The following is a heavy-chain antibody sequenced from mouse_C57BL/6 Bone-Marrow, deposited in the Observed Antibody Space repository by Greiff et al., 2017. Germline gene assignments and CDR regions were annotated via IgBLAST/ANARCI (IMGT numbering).Heavy chain of an antibody. CDR3: AREGYYAMDY. CDR2: IYPRSGNT. CDR1: GYTLTSYG. V-gene: IGHV1-81*01. Sequence: QVQLQQSGAELARPGASVKLSCKASGYTLTSYGISWVKQRTGQGLEWIGEIYPRSGNTYYNEKFKGKATLTADKSSSTAYMELRSLTSEDSAVYFCAREGYYAMDYWGQGTSVTVSS. J-gene: IGHJ4*01.